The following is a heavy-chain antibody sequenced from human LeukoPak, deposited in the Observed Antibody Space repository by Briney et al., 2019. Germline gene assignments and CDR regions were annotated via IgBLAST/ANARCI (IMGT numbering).Heavy chain of an antibody. V-gene: IGHV3-23*01. D-gene: IGHD3-10*01. J-gene: IGHJ4*02. CDR2: TSGSSGST. CDR1: GFTFSGFA. Sequence: GASLRLSCAAYGFTFSGFAMIWVPQAPGMELEWGSATSGSSGSTYYAHSVKGLFTIARDNSKNTLYLQMTSLRAGDTAIYYYAKGIYGSGTFFLFDYWGQGTLVTVSS. CDR3: AKGIYGSGTFFLFDY.